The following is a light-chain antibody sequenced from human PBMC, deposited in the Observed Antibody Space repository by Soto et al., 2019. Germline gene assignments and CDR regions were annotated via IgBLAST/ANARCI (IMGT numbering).Light chain of an antibody. CDR2: GVS. CDR3: QEYGSSPRT. J-gene: IGKJ1*01. Sequence: EIVLTQSPGTLSLSPGERATLSCRASQSISNNYLGWFQQKPGQAPRLLIYGVSSRATGIPGRFSGSGSGTDFTLTISRLEPEDFAVYYCQEYGSSPRTFGQGTKVEIK. CDR1: QSISNNY. V-gene: IGKV3-20*01.